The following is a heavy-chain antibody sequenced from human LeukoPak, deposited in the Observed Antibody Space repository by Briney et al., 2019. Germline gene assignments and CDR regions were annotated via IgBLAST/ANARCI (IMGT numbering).Heavy chain of an antibody. CDR1: GGTFSSYA. J-gene: IGHJ4*02. V-gene: IGHV1-69*05. CDR3: ARDGYNWGFDY. D-gene: IGHD5-24*01. CDR2: IIPIFGTA. Sequence: SVKVSCEASGGTFSSYAITWVRQAPGQGLEWMGGIIPIFGTANYAQKFQGRVTITTDESTSTAYMELSSLRSDDTAVYYCARDGYNWGFDYWGQGTLVTVSS.